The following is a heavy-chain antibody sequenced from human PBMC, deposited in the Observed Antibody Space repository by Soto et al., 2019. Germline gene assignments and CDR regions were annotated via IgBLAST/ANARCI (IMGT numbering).Heavy chain of an antibody. Sequence: GASVKVSCKASGYTFTSYYMHWVRQAPGQGLEWMGIINPSGGSTSYAQKFQGRVTMAGDTSTSTVYMELSSLRSEDTAVYYCARDSRSIVVVAATPAFDYWGQGTQVTVS. J-gene: IGHJ4*02. CDR2: INPSGGST. V-gene: IGHV1-46*01. CDR1: GYTFTSYY. CDR3: ARDSRSIVVVAATPAFDY. D-gene: IGHD2-15*01.